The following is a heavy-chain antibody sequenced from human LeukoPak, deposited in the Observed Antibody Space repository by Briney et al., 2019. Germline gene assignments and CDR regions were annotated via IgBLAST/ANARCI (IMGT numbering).Heavy chain of an antibody. CDR3: ARSLGDYDSPEENWFDP. D-gene: IGHD3-16*01. CDR2: IYHSGST. J-gene: IGHJ5*02. Sequence: PSQTLSLTCSVSGDSISSDGYCWSWIRQHPGKGLEWIGYIYHSGSTYYNPSLKSRVTISVDRSKNQFSLKLSSVTAADTAVYYCARSLGDYDSPEENWFDPWGQGTLVTVSS. CDR1: GDSISSDGYC. V-gene: IGHV4-30-2*01.